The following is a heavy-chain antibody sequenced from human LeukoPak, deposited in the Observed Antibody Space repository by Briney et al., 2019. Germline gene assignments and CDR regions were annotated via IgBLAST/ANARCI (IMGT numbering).Heavy chain of an antibody. CDR3: ARHPDSIDAFDI. Sequence: PSETLSLTCAVSGYSISSGYYWGWIRQPPGKGLEWIGSIYHSGSTYYNPSLKSRVTISVDTSKNQFSLKLSPVTAADTAVYYCARHPDSIDAFDIWGQGTMVAVSS. D-gene: IGHD3-22*01. CDR1: GYSISSGYY. J-gene: IGHJ3*02. V-gene: IGHV4-38-2*01. CDR2: IYHSGST.